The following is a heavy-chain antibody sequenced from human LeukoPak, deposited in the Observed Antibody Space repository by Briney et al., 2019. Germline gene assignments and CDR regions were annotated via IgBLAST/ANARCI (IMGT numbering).Heavy chain of an antibody. CDR1: GFTCSSYA. CDR2: ISGSGGST. J-gene: IGHJ4*02. V-gene: IGHV3-23*01. CDR3: ANETVVGATTY. D-gene: IGHD1-26*01. Sequence: GGSLRLSCAASGFTCSSYAMSWVRQAPGKGMEWVSAISGSGGSTYYADSVKGRFTISRDNSKNTLYLQMNSLRAEDTAVYYCANETVVGATTYWGQGTLVTVSS.